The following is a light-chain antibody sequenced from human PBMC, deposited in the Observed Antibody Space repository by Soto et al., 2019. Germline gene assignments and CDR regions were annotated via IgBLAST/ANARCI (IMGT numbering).Light chain of an antibody. V-gene: IGKV1-39*01. CDR1: QSISIY. J-gene: IGKJ4*01. Sequence: DIQMTQSPSSLSASVGDRVIITCRASQSISIYLNWYQQKPGKAPKPLIYAASSLQSGVPSRFSGSGSGTDFTLTISSLQPEDFATYYCQQSYSTPHTFGGGTKVEIK. CDR2: AAS. CDR3: QQSYSTPHT.